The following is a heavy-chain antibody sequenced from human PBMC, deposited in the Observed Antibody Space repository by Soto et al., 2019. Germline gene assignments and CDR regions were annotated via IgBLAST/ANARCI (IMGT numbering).Heavy chain of an antibody. V-gene: IGHV3-21*04. Sequence: PGGSLRLSCAASGFTFSSYSMNWVRQAPGKGLEWVSSISSSSSYIYYADSVKGRFTISRDNAKNSLYLQMNSLRAEDTAVYYCAKDGIRGIHIDNWGQGTLVTVSS. J-gene: IGHJ4*02. CDR1: GFTFSSYS. CDR3: AKDGIRGIHIDN. CDR2: ISSSSSYI.